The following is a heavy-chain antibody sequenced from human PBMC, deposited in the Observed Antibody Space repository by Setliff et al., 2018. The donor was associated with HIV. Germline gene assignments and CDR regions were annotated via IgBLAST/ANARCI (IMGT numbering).Heavy chain of an antibody. CDR2: IYHSGST. Sequence: PTCAVSGGSISSSNWWSWVRQPPGKGLEWIGEIYHSGSTNYNPSLKSRVTISVDTSKNQFSLKLYSVTAADTAVYYCARVLSNGWSGGVDYWGQGTLVTVSS. CDR3: ARVLSNGWSGGVDY. J-gene: IGHJ4*02. CDR1: GGSISSSNW. V-gene: IGHV4-4*02. D-gene: IGHD6-19*01.